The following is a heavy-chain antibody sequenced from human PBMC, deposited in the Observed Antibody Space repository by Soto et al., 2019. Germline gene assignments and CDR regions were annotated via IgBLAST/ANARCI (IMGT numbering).Heavy chain of an antibody. CDR3: ARDPGGAGGFDF. Sequence: QVQLMQSGPELKKPGASVKLSCKASGYPFTGFGISWVRQAPGQGLEWMGWMSPYNGHTNYAQKLQGTVTMTPDTSTSTAYMELRSLRSDDTAVYYCARDPGGAGGFDFWGQGTLVTVSS. J-gene: IGHJ5*01. V-gene: IGHV1-18*01. CDR1: GYPFTGFG. D-gene: IGHD1-26*01. CDR2: MSPYNGHT.